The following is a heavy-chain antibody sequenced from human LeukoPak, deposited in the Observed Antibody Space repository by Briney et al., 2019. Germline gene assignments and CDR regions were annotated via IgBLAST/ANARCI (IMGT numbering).Heavy chain of an antibody. CDR2: IPSSSTYT. CDR1: GFTFSSYS. J-gene: IGHJ4*02. V-gene: IGHV3-21*01. CDR3: ARSYGGNYQDFFDY. D-gene: IGHD4/OR15-4a*01. Sequence: GGSLRLSGAASGFTFSSYSMNWARQAPGKGLEWVSFIPSSSTYTHYADSVKGRFTISRDNAKNSLYLQMNSLRAEDTAIYYCARSYGGNYQDFFDYWGQGTLVTVSS.